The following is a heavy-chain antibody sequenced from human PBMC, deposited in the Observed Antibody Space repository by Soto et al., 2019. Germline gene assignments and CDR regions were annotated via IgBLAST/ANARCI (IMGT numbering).Heavy chain of an antibody. CDR3: ARHGPIAAAGTVFDY. V-gene: IGHV4-59*08. Sequence: QVQLQESGPGLVKPSETLSITCTVSGGSISNYYWSWIRQPPGKGLEWIGYIYYSGSTRYNPSLKSRVTISVDTSKYQFSLKLSSVTAAATAVYYCARHGPIAAAGTVFDYWGQGTLVTVSS. D-gene: IGHD6-13*01. J-gene: IGHJ4*02. CDR2: IYYSGST. CDR1: GGSISNYY.